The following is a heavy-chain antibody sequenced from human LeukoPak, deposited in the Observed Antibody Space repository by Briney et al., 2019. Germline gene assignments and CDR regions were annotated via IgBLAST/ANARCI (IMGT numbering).Heavy chain of an antibody. Sequence: ASVRVSCRASRYSFTACYIHWVRQAPGQGLEWMGRINPNSGDTNFAQKFRGRVTMTRNTSINTAYMELNRLRSDDTAVYYCARGGAAAGTKYNWFDPWGQGTLVTVSS. CDR3: ARGGAAAGTKYNWFDP. V-gene: IGHV1-2*06. D-gene: IGHD6-13*01. CDR1: RYSFTACY. J-gene: IGHJ5*02. CDR2: INPNSGDT.